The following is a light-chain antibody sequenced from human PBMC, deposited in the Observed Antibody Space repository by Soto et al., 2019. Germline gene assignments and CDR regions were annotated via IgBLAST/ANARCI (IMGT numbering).Light chain of an antibody. CDR1: SSDVGTYNY. CDR2: DVT. J-gene: IGLJ1*01. Sequence: QSALTQPRSVSGSPGQSVTISCTGTSSDVGTYNYVSWYQQHPGKAPKVMIYDVTKRPSGVPDRFSGSKSGNTASLTISGLQAEDEADYYCCSYTTTSTYVFGTGTKVTV. CDR3: CSYTTTSTYV. V-gene: IGLV2-11*01.